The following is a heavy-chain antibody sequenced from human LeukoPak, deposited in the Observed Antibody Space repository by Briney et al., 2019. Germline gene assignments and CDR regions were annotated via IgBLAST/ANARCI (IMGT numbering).Heavy chain of an antibody. D-gene: IGHD6-6*01. CDR2: ISGSGGST. J-gene: IGHJ4*02. Sequence: GGSLRLSCAASRFTFSTYAMSWVHQAPGKGLEWVSGISGSGGSTNYADSVKGRFTISRDNSKNTLYLQMNSLRAEDTAVYYCAKEKYSSSSELFFYIFDYWGQGTLATVSS. CDR3: AKEKYSSSSELFFYIFDY. V-gene: IGHV3-23*01. CDR1: RFTFSTYA.